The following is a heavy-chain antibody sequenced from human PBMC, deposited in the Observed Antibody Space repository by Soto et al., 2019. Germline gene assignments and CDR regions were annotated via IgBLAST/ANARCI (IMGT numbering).Heavy chain of an antibody. Sequence: QVQLVQSGAEVKKPGSSVKVSCKASGGTFSSYAISWVRQAPGHGLEWMGGIIPIFGTANYAQKFQGRVTITADESTSTAYMELSSLRSEDTAVYYCASAYDSSGYYERAAFDIWGQGTMVTVSS. CDR3: ASAYDSSGYYERAAFDI. V-gene: IGHV1-69*01. CDR1: GGTFSSYA. J-gene: IGHJ3*02. D-gene: IGHD3-22*01. CDR2: IIPIFGTA.